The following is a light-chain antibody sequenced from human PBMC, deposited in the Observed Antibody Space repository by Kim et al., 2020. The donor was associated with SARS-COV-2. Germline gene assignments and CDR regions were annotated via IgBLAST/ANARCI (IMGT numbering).Light chain of an antibody. Sequence: EIVLTQSPGTLSLSPGERATLSCRASQSVSSSYLAWYQQKPGQAPRLLLYGASSRATGIPDRFSGSGSGTDFTLTIRRLEPEDFAVYYCQQYGSSPWTFGQGTKVDIK. CDR1: QSVSSSY. CDR2: GAS. V-gene: IGKV3-20*01. J-gene: IGKJ1*01. CDR3: QQYGSSPWT.